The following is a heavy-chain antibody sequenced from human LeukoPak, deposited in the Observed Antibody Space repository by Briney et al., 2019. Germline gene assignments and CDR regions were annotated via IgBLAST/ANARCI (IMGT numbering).Heavy chain of an antibody. CDR2: VRQDGGEK. J-gene: IGHJ4*02. V-gene: IGHV3-7*01. CDR1: GFTFRNFW. Sequence: GGSLRLSCAASGFTFRNFWMSWVRQAPGKGLEWLANVRQDGGEKYYLDSVKGRFTISRDNAKNSLYLEMNSLRGEDTAVYYCTSSDESSATNWGQGTLVTVSS. CDR3: TSSDESSATN. D-gene: IGHD3-22*01.